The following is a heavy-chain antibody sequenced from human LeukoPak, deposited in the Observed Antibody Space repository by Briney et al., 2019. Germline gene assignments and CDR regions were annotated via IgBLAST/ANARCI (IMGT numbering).Heavy chain of an antibody. J-gene: IGHJ4*02. D-gene: IGHD6-13*01. CDR2: IYYSGST. CDR1: GGSISSSSYY. CDR3: AREDSSSWYLRRSTTFDY. V-gene: IGHV4-39*07. Sequence: PSETRSLTCTVSGGSISSSSYYWGWIRQPPGKGLEWIGSIYYSGSTYYNPSLKSRVTISVDTSKNQFSLKLSSVTAADTAVYYCAREDSSSWYLRRSTTFDYWGRGTLVTVSS.